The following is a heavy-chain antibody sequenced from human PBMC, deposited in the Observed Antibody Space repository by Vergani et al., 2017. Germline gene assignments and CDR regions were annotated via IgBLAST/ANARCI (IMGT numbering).Heavy chain of an antibody. Sequence: QVQLEESGPGLVKPSETLSLTCTVSGGSISSYYWSWIRQPPGKGLEWIGYIYYSGSTNYNPSLKSRVTISVDTSKNQFSLKLSSVTAADTAVYYCARGDSSTSSQGYYGMDVWGQGTTVTVSS. CDR3: ARGDSSTSSQGYYGMDV. V-gene: IGHV4-59*12. CDR2: IYYSGST. CDR1: GGSISSYY. J-gene: IGHJ6*02. D-gene: IGHD2-2*01.